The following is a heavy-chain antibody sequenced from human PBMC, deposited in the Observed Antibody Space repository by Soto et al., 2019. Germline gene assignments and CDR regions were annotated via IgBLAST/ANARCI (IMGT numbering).Heavy chain of an antibody. V-gene: IGHV4-39*01. CDR1: GGSISSSSYY. Sequence: SETLSLTCTVSGGSISSSSYYWGWIRQPPGKGLEWIGSIYYSGSTYYNPSLKSRVTISVDTSKNQFSLKLSSVTAADTAVYYCARTRLTVTIDYWGQGTLVTVSS. D-gene: IGHD4-4*01. CDR3: ARTRLTVTIDY. CDR2: IYYSGST. J-gene: IGHJ4*02.